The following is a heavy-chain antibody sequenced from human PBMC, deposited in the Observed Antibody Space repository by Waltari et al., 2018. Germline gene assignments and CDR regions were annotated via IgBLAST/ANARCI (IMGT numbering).Heavy chain of an antibody. CDR1: GGSFSGYY. J-gene: IGHJ5*02. CDR3: ARRPDYDFWSGYYNPALAFDP. CDR2: INHSGST. D-gene: IGHD3-3*01. Sequence: QVQLQQWGAGLLKPSETLSLTCAVYGGSFSGYYWSWIRQPPGQGLEWIGEINHSGSTNYNPSLKSRVTISVDTSKNQFSLKLSSVTAADMAVYYCARRPDYDFWSGYYNPALAFDPWGQGTLVTVSS. V-gene: IGHV4-34*01.